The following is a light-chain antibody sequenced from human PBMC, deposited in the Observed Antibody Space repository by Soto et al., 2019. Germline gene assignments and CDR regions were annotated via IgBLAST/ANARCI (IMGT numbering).Light chain of an antibody. CDR1: QSVRGN. CDR3: KQYKEGPPFT. CDR2: GAS. V-gene: IGKV3-15*01. Sequence: EIVITQSPATLSVSPGERATLSCRASQSVRGNLAWYQQKPGQSPRLLIYGASTRATGVPARFSGSGSGTEFTLSISSLQSEDFAVYYCKQYKEGPPFTFGQGRRLEIK. J-gene: IGKJ5*01.